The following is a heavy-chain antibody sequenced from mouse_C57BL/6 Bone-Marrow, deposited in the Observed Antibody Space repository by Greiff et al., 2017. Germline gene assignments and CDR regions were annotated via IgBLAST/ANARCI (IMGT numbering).Heavy chain of an antibody. D-gene: IGHD1-1*01. J-gene: IGHJ4*01. Sequence: VKLQESGPGLVQPSQRLSITCKVSGFSLTSYGVHWVRQSPGKGLEWLGVLWSGGSKDYNAAFISRLILSKDTSKTQFFFKMNSLQADDTALYYCAITPVYNAMDDWGQGTSVTVSS. CDR3: AITPVYNAMDD. CDR1: GFSLTSYG. V-gene: IGHV2-2*01. CDR2: LWSGGSK.